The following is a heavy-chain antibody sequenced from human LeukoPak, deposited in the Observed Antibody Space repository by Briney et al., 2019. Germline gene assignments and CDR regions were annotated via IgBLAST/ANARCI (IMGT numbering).Heavy chain of an antibody. V-gene: IGHV1-18*01. D-gene: IGHD2-2*01. Sequence: GASVKVSCKASGYTFTSYGISWVRPAPGQGLEWMGWISAYNGNTNYAQKLQGRVTMTTDTSTSTAYMELRSLRSDDTAVYYCARDSDIVVVPAAAYRYYYYGMDVWGQGTTVTVSS. CDR2: ISAYNGNT. J-gene: IGHJ6*02. CDR3: ARDSDIVVVPAAAYRYYYYGMDV. CDR1: GYTFTSYG.